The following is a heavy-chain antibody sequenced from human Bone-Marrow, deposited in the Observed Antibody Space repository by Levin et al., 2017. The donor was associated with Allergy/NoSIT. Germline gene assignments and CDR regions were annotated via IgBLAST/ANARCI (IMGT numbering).Heavy chain of an antibody. D-gene: IGHD6-6*01. CDR1: GYTFTNFD. CDR3: ARVSSRSFDP. Sequence: GESLKISCEASGYTFTNFDINWVRQAPGQGLEWMGWMNPNSGNTGYAQKFQGRLTMTRDNSIRTAYMELTSLTSEDTAVYYCARVSSRSFDPWGQGTLVTVSS. J-gene: IGHJ5*02. V-gene: IGHV1-8*01. CDR2: MNPNSGNT.